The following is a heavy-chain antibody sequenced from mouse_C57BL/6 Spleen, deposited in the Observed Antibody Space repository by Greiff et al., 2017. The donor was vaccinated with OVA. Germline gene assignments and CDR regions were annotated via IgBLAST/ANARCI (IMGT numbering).Heavy chain of an antibody. J-gene: IGHJ2*01. CDR2: IYPRSGNT. CDR3: ARVAVGYLDY. V-gene: IGHV1-81*01. CDR1: GYTFTSYG. D-gene: IGHD3-1*01. Sequence: QVHVKQSGAELARPGASVKLSCKASGYTFTSYGISWVKQRTGQGLEWIGEIYPRSGNTYYNEKFKGKATLTADKSSSTAYMGLRSLTSEDSAVYFCARVAVGYLDYWGQGTTLTVSS.